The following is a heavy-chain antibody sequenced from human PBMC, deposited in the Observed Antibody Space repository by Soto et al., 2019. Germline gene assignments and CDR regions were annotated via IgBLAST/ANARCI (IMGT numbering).Heavy chain of an antibody. CDR3: ARENVDTAMVLDY. CDR1: GGTFSTYA. CDR2: IIPIFGTA. Sequence: GASVKVSCKASGGTFSTYAISGVVQSPGQGREWMGGIIPIFGTANYAQKFQGRVTITADESTSTAYMELSSLRSEDTAVYYCARENVDTAMVLDYWGQGTLVTVSS. D-gene: IGHD5-18*01. J-gene: IGHJ4*02. V-gene: IGHV1-69*13.